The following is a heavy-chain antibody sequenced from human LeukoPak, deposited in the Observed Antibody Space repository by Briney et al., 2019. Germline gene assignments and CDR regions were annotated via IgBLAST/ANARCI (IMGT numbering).Heavy chain of an antibody. Sequence: PSETLSLTCTVSGGSISSGSYYWSWIRQPAGKGLEWIGRIYTSGSTNYNPSLKSRVTVSVDTSKNQFSLKLSSVTAADTAVYYCARRPYSNYVTCAFDIWGQGTMVTVSS. CDR3: ARRPYSNYVTCAFDI. V-gene: IGHV4-61*02. CDR1: GGSISSGSYY. D-gene: IGHD4-11*01. CDR2: IYTSGST. J-gene: IGHJ3*02.